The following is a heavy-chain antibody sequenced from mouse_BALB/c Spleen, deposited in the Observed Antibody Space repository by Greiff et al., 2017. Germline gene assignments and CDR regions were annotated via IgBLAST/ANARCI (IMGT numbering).Heavy chain of an antibody. J-gene: IGHJ2*01. D-gene: IGHD1-1*01. V-gene: IGHV1-20*01. CDR2: INPYNGDT. Sequence: EVQLVESGPELVKPGASVKISCKASGYTFTGYVMNWVKQSHGKSLEWIGCINPYNGDTYYNEKFKGKATLTVDKSSSTAHMELCSLTSEDSAVYYGVYYDGYGYYLDYWGQGTTLTVSS. CDR3: VYYDGYGYYLDY. CDR1: GYTFTGYV.